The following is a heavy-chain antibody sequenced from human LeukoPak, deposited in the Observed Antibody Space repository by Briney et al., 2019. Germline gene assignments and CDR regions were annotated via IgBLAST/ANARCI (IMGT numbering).Heavy chain of an antibody. CDR2: ISASGGPT. D-gene: IGHD6-13*01. Sequence: GGSRRLSCAASGFTFSNYAMKWVRQAPGKGLEWVSGISASGGPTYYADSVKGRFTISRDNSKNTLSLQMNSLRVEDTALYYCVKALGYSSQGGDYWGQGTLVT. CDR1: GFTFSNYA. J-gene: IGHJ4*02. CDR3: VKALGYSSQGGDY. V-gene: IGHV3-23*01.